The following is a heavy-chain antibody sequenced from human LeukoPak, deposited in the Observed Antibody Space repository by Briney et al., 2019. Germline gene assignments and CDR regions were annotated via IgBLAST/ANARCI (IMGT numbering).Heavy chain of an antibody. D-gene: IGHD3-22*01. Sequence: GGSLRLSCAASGFTFSSYAMSWVRQAPGKGLEWVSYISSSGSTIYYADSVKGRFTISRDNAKNSLYLQMNSLRAEDTAVYYCARDLYYDSSGYLGYWGQGTLVTVSS. CDR3: ARDLYYDSSGYLGY. CDR2: ISSSGSTI. J-gene: IGHJ4*02. CDR1: GFTFSSYA. V-gene: IGHV3-48*04.